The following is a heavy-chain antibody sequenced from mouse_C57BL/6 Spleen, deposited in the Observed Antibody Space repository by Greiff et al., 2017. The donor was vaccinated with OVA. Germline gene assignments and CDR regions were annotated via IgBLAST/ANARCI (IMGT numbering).Heavy chain of an antibody. D-gene: IGHD2-5*01. Sequence: QVQLKQPGAELVRPGSSVKLSCKASGYTFTSYWMHWVKQRPIQGLEWIGNIDPSDSETHYNQKFKDKATLTVDKSSSTAYMQLSSLTSEDSAVYYCARIGYSNYFDYWGQGTTLTVSS. J-gene: IGHJ2*01. CDR3: ARIGYSNYFDY. CDR1: GYTFTSYW. CDR2: IDPSDSET. V-gene: IGHV1-52*01.